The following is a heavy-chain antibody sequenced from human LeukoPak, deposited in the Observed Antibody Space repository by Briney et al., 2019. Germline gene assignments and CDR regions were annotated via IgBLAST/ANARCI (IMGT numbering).Heavy chain of an antibody. CDR3: TREHDKPMMHWYFSL. CDR1: GDTITNNY. CDR2: INPSGTGT. V-gene: IGHV1-46*01. J-gene: IGHJ2*01. Sequence: GASVKVSCKASGDTITNNYMHWVRQAPGQGLEWMGVINPSGTGTSYAQKFHGRITMSRDTSTSTVYMELSHLTSEDTAIYFCTREHDKPMMHWYFSLWGRGSLVTVSS. D-gene: IGHD3-9*01.